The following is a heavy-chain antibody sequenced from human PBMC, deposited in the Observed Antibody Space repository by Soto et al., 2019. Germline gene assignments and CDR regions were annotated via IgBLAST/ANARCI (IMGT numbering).Heavy chain of an antibody. CDR3: ATQAVGGRYVYTFDP. CDR2: IYYSGST. V-gene: IGHV4-39*01. D-gene: IGHD1-26*01. Sequence: PSETLSLTCTVPGGSITSSSYYWGWIRQPPGKGLEWIGSIYYSGSTYYNPSLKSRVTISVDTSKNQFSLKLSSVTAADTAVYYCATQAVGGRYVYTFDPWGQGTLVTVSS. CDR1: GGSITSSSYY. J-gene: IGHJ5*02.